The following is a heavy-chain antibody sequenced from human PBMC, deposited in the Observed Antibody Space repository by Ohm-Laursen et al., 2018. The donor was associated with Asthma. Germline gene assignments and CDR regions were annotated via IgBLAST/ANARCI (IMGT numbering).Heavy chain of an antibody. V-gene: IGHV3-23*01. CDR2: ISATSGSI. D-gene: IGHD5-18*01. Sequence: SLRLSCAASRFTFSSYAMSWVRQAPGKGLEWVSSISATSGSIYYADSVKGRFTISRDNSKNTLDLQMNSLGAEDTAVYYCAKDGGFNYGYGFHYWGQGTPVTVSS. CDR1: RFTFSSYA. J-gene: IGHJ4*02. CDR3: AKDGGFNYGYGFHY.